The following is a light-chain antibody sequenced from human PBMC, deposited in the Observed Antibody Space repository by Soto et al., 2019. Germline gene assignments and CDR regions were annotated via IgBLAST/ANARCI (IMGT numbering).Light chain of an antibody. CDR1: QSVSSTY. CDR3: QQYGSSLTWT. Sequence: EIVLTQSPATLSLSPGGRGTLSCRASQSVSSTYLGWYQQKPGQAPRLLIYGASSRATGIPDRFSGSGSGTDFTLTTSRLEPEDFAVYYCQQYGSSLTWTFGQGTKVDIK. J-gene: IGKJ1*01. V-gene: IGKV3-20*01. CDR2: GAS.